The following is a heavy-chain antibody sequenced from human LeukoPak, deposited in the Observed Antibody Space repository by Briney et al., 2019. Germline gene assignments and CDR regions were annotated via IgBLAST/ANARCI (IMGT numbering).Heavy chain of an antibody. Sequence: GGPLGSSVAASGFPSITYLIHWFGQLQAKGRGGVAVISYDGSNKYCADSVKGRFTISRDNSKNTLYLQMNSLRAEDTAVYYCARVAYDSSGSVDYWGQGTLVTVSS. V-gene: IGHV3-30-3*01. CDR1: GFPSITYL. CDR3: ARVAYDSSGSVDY. D-gene: IGHD3-22*01. CDR2: ISYDGSNK. J-gene: IGHJ4*02.